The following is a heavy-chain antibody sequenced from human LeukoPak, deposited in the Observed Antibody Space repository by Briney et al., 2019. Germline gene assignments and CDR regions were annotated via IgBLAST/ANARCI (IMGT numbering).Heavy chain of an antibody. CDR3: AKDLQGGVAYTDY. V-gene: IGHV3-23*01. CDR1: GFTFSSYA. Sequence: GGSLRLSCAASGFTFSSYAMSWVRQAPGKGLEWVSAISGSGGSTYYADSVKGRFTISRDNSENTLYLQMNSLRAEDTAVYYCAKDLQGGVAYTDYWGQGTLVTVSS. J-gene: IGHJ4*02. CDR2: ISGSGGST. D-gene: IGHD3-16*01.